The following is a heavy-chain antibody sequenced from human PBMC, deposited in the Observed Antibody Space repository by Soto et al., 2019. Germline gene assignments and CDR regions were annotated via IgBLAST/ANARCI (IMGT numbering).Heavy chain of an antibody. CDR2: IMPIFGTA. V-gene: IGHV1-69*13. CDR1: GGTFSSYA. Sequence: ASVKVSCKASGGTFSSYAISWVRQAPGQGLEWMGGIMPIFGTANYAQKFQGRVTITADESTSTAYTELSGLRSDDTAVYYCARDKDRPQLGGNYYYILDVWGQGTTVTVSS. D-gene: IGHD3-3*02. CDR3: ARDKDRPQLGGNYYYILDV. J-gene: IGHJ6*02.